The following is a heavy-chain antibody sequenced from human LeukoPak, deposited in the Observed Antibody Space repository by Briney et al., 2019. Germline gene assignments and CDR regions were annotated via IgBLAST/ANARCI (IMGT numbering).Heavy chain of an antibody. D-gene: IGHD2-2*02. CDR1: GYTFTGYY. CDR3: ARVAAEVVGVPGAIGFGWLRRDYYYMDV. V-gene: IGHV1-46*01. Sequence: ASVTVSCKASGYTFTGYYMHWVRQAPGEGLEWMGIINPSGGSTSYAQKFQGRVTMTRDMSTSTVYMELSSLRSEDTAVYYCARVAAEVVGVPGAIGFGWLRRDYYYMDVWGKGTTVTVSS. J-gene: IGHJ6*03. CDR2: INPSGGST.